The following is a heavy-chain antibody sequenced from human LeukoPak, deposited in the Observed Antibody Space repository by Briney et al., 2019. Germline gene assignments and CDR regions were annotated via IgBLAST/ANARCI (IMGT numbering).Heavy chain of an antibody. CDR2: INPSGGTT. Sequence: GASVKVSCKASGYTFTSYHMHWVRQAPGQGLEWMGIINPSGGTTNYAQKFRGRVTMTRDMSTSTVYMELSSLRSEDTAVYYCAREGTSFDYWGQGTLVTVSS. CDR3: AREGTSFDY. V-gene: IGHV1-46*01. CDR1: GYTFTSYH. J-gene: IGHJ4*02. D-gene: IGHD3-10*01.